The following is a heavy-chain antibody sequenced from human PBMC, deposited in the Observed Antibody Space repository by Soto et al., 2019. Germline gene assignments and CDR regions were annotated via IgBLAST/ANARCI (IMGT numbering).Heavy chain of an antibody. CDR3: ARPVEMAIISRSYLFY. D-gene: IGHD2-21*01. J-gene: IGHJ4*02. CDR1: GGTFSNYA. V-gene: IGHV1-69*01. CDR2: IIPIFGTA. Sequence: QVQLVQSGAEVKKPGSSVKVSCKASGGTFSNYAINWVRQAPGQGLEWMGGIIPIFGTANYAQKFQGRVTIPAEESTSTAYLDLSSMRSEDTAVYYCARPVEMAIISRSYLFYWGQGTLVTVSS.